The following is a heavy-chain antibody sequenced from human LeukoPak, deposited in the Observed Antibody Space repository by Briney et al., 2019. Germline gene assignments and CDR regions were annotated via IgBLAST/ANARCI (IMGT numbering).Heavy chain of an antibody. V-gene: IGHV4-4*02. CDR3: ARLNLSNLAAAGSYYYGMDV. CDR2: IYHSGST. CDR1: GGSLSSSNW. Sequence: SETLSLTCAVSGGSLSSSNWWSWVRQPPGKGLEWIGEIYHSGSTNYNPSLKSRVTISVDKSKNQFSLKLSSVTAADTAVYYCARLNLSNLAAAGSYYYGMDVWGKGTTVTVSS. D-gene: IGHD6-13*01. J-gene: IGHJ6*04.